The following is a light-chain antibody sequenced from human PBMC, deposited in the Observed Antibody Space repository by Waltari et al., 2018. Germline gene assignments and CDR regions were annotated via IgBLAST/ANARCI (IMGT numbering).Light chain of an antibody. CDR3: QQYDNWPPIT. CDR1: QGINTN. Sequence: DIVMTQSPDTLSVSPGERATLFCRASQGINTNLVWYQHKPGQGPRLLIFGASSRAADIQARFSGSGSETELSLTISSVESEDLGVYYCQQYDNWPPITFGGGTKVEIK. V-gene: IGKV3-15*01. J-gene: IGKJ4*01. CDR2: GAS.